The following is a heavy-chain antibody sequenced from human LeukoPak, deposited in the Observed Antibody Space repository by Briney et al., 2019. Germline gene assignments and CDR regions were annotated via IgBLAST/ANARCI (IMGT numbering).Heavy chain of an antibody. CDR3: ARGNPPHCYDSSGYSIEYYY. D-gene: IGHD3-22*01. J-gene: IGHJ4*02. CDR1: GYTFTSYY. Sequence: ASVKVSCKASGYTFTSYYMHWVRESPGQRLEWLGIINPSSGSTSYAQKFQGRVTMTRDTSTSTVYMELSSLRSEDTAVYYCARGNPPHCYDSSGYSIEYYYWGQGTLVTVSS. V-gene: IGHV1-46*01. CDR2: INPSSGST.